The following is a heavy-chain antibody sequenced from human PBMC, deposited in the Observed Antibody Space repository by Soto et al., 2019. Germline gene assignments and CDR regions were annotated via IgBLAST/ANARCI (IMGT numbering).Heavy chain of an antibody. D-gene: IGHD2-15*01. Sequence: HVQLVESGGGVVQPGRSLRLSCAASGFTFSSYGMHWVRQAPGKGLEWVAVISYDGSNKYYADSVKGRFTISRDNSKNTLYLQMNSLRAEDTAVYYCAKDYGYCSGGSCYSSGWFDPWGQGTLVTVSS. V-gene: IGHV3-30*18. CDR3: AKDYGYCSGGSCYSSGWFDP. J-gene: IGHJ5*02. CDR1: GFTFSSYG. CDR2: ISYDGSNK.